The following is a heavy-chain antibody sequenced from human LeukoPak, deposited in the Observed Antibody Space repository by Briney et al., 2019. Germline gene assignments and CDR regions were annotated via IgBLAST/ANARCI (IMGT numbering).Heavy chain of an antibody. V-gene: IGHV3-23*01. Sequence: SGGSLRLSCAASGFTFSSYAMSWVRQAPGKGLEWVSAISGSGGSTYYADSVKGRFTISRDNSKNTLYLQMNSLRAEDTAVYYCAKDYGDDNYFDYLGQGTLVTVSS. J-gene: IGHJ4*02. CDR3: AKDYGDDNYFDY. D-gene: IGHD4-17*01. CDR1: GFTFSSYA. CDR2: ISGSGGST.